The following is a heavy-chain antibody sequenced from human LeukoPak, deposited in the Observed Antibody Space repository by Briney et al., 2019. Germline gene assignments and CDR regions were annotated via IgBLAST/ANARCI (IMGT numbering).Heavy chain of an antibody. D-gene: IGHD3-16*01. CDR3: AKGGREFEEFDP. V-gene: IGHV3-23*01. CDR1: GFTFSSYG. Sequence: GRSLRLSCAASGFTFSSYGMHWVRQAPGKGLEWVSYGGSGGSTYYADFVKGRFTVSRDNSKSTLYLQMNSLRAEDTAVYYCAKGGREFEEFDPWGQGTLVTVSS. J-gene: IGHJ5*02. CDR2: GGSGGST.